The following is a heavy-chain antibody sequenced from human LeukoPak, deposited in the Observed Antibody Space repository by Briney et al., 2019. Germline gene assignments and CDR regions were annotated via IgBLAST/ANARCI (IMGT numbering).Heavy chain of an antibody. CDR1: GFTFSSYG. CDR3: AKDTSLFGELWGVGSNFDY. CDR2: ISYDGSNK. D-gene: IGHD3-10*02. Sequence: GGSLRLSCAASGFTFSSYGMHWVRQAPGKGLEWVAVISYDGSNKYYADSVKGRFTISRDNSKNTLYLQMNSLRAEDTAVYYCAKDTSLFGELWGVGSNFDYWGQGTLVTVSS. J-gene: IGHJ4*02. V-gene: IGHV3-30*18.